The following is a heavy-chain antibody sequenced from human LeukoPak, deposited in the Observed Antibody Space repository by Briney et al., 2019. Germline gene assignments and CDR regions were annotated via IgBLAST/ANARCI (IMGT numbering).Heavy chain of an antibody. J-gene: IGHJ4*02. CDR1: GGSISSYY. Sequence: SETLSLTCTVSGGSISSYYWSWLRQPPGKGLEWIGYVYYSGSTNYNPSLKSRVTMSVDTSKNQFSLKRISMAAADTAVYYCARAHSTSWYMDYWGQGTLVTVSS. D-gene: IGHD6-13*01. V-gene: IGHV4-59*01. CDR2: VYYSGST. CDR3: ARAHSTSWYMDY.